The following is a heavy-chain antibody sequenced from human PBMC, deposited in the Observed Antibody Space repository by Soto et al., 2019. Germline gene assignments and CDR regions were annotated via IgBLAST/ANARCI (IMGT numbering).Heavy chain of an antibody. V-gene: IGHV1-18*01. Sequence: GASVKVSCKASGYTFTNYGISWVRQAPGQGLEWMGWINVYNGNTKYVQKLQGRVTMTTDTSTSTAYMELRSLRSDDTAVYYCARDAAIGMNDYWGQGTLVTVSS. CDR2: INVYNGNT. CDR3: ARDAAIGMNDY. J-gene: IGHJ4*02. D-gene: IGHD1-20*01. CDR1: GYTFTNYG.